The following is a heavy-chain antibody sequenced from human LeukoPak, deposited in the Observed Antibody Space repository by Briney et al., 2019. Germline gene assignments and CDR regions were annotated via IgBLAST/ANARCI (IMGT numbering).Heavy chain of an antibody. D-gene: IGHD3-3*01. CDR3: ARGITIFGVDYYGMDV. J-gene: IGHJ6*02. V-gene: IGHV4-31*03. CDR2: IYYSGST. Sequence: PSETLSLTCTVSGGSISSGGYYWSWIRQHPGKGLEWIGYIYYSGSTYYNLSLKSRVTISVDTSKNQFSLKLSSVTAADTAVYYCARGITIFGVDYYGMDVWGQGTTVTVSS. CDR1: GGSISSGGYY.